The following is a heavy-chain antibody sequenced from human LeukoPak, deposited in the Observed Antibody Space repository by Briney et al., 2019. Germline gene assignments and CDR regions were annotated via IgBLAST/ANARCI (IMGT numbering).Heavy chain of an antibody. D-gene: IGHD2-2*01. CDR3: AKEVPSCLDY. Sequence: ASVTVSFMASGYTFTIYYMHGVRQAPGQGREWMGIINPSGGSTSYAQKFQSRVTMTRDTSTSTVYMELSSLRSEDTAVYYCAKEVPSCLDYWGQGTLVTVSS. J-gene: IGHJ4*02. CDR1: GYTFTIYY. CDR2: INPSGGST. V-gene: IGHV1-46*01.